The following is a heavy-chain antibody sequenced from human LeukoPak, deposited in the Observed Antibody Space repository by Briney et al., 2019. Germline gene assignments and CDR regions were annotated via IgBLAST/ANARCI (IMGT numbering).Heavy chain of an antibody. Sequence: SETLSLTCAVYGGSFSGYYWSWIRQPPGKGLEWIGEINHSGSTNYNPSLKSLVTISVDTSKNQFSLKLSSVTAADTAVYYCARGGKYYYDSSGYPPTAEYNWFDPWGQGTLVTVSS. J-gene: IGHJ5*02. D-gene: IGHD3-22*01. CDR2: INHSGST. CDR3: ARGGKYYYDSSGYPPTAEYNWFDP. V-gene: IGHV4-34*01. CDR1: GGSFSGYY.